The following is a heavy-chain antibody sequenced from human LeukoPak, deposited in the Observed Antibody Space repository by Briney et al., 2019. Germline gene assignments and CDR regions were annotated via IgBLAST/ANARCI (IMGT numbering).Heavy chain of an antibody. CDR3: ARGGSYSNSQLDY. V-gene: IGHV3-74*01. CDR1: GFTSSSYW. CDR2: INSNGTTP. Sequence: TGGSLRLSCAASGFTSSSYWMHWVRQDPGKGRVCVSRINSNGTTPSYADSVQGQFIPLRDNDKNTLYLQMPSLRAEDTAVYYCARGGSYSNSQLDYWRQGPLVTVSS. J-gene: IGHJ4*02. D-gene: IGHD6-6*01.